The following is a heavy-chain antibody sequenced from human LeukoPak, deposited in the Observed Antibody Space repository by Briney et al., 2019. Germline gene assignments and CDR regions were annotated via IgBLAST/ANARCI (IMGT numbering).Heavy chain of an antibody. J-gene: IGHJ4*02. D-gene: IGHD5-12*01. Sequence: SETLSHTCTVSGGSISSYYWSWIRQPPGKGLEWIGYIYCSGSTNYNPSLKSRVTISVDTSKNQFSLKLSSVTAADTAVYYCARGAGYEGYFDYWGQGTLVTVSS. CDR1: GGSISSYY. CDR2: IYCSGST. CDR3: ARGAGYEGYFDY. V-gene: IGHV4-59*01.